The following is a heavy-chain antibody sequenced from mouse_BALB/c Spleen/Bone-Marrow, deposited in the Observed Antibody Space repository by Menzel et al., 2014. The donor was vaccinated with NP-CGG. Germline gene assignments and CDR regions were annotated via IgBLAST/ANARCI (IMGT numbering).Heavy chain of an antibody. CDR3: ARGGDFTY. CDR2: FHPYNDDT. V-gene: IGHV1-47*01. J-gene: IGHJ3*01. CDR1: GYTFTTYP. Sequence: VKLMESGAELVKPGASVKMSCKAFGYTFTTYPIKWMKQNHGKSLEWIGNFHPYNDDTKYNKKFKDEAKLTVEKSSSTVYLELSQLTSDDSAVYYCARGGDFTYWGQGTLVTVSA. D-gene: IGHD3-3*01.